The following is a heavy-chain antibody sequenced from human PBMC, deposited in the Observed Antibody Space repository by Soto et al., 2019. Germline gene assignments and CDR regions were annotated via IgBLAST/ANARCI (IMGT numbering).Heavy chain of an antibody. Sequence: PGGSLRLSCAASGFTFSTYPMSWVRQAPGKGLEWVSSISGSDGRTYYADSVKGRSTVSRDSSKNTLYLQMNSLRAEDTAVYYCAKGGLIDYFDYWGQGTLVTVSS. CDR1: GFTFSTYP. V-gene: IGHV3-23*01. CDR3: AKGGLIDYFDY. J-gene: IGHJ4*02. D-gene: IGHD2-8*01. CDR2: ISGSDGRT.